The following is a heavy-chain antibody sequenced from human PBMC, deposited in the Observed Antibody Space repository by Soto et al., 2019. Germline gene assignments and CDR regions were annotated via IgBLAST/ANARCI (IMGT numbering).Heavy chain of an antibody. J-gene: IGHJ4*02. V-gene: IGHV1-24*01. CDR2: FDPEDDET. CDR1: GYTLTELS. Sequence: ASVKVSCKVSGYTLTELSMHWVRQAPGKGLEWMGGFDPEDDETIYAQNFQGRVTMTEDTSTDTAYMELSSLRSEDTAVYYCAKSLFTSGSFHFWGPVTMLTVST. D-gene: IGHD6-19*01. CDR3: AKSLFTSGSFHF.